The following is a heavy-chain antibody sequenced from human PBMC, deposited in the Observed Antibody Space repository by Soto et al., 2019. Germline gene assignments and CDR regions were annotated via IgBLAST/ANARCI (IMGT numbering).Heavy chain of an antibody. CDR2: IYYSGST. Sequence: QVQLQESGPGLVKPSQTLSLTCTVSGGSISSGDYYWSWIRQPPGKGLEWIGYIYYSGSTYYNPSLQRRFTRSVDTSKHQFSLKLSSVTAADTXXXXXXXXXXXXXXXXYWGQGTLVTVSS. CDR3: XXXXXXXXXXXY. CDR1: GGSISSGDYY. J-gene: IGHJ4*02. V-gene: IGHV4-30-4*01.